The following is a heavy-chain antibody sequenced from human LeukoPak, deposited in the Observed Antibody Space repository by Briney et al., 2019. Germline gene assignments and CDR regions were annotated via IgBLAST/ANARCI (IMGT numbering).Heavy chain of an antibody. D-gene: IGHD2-21*02. J-gene: IGHJ6*02. CDR2: IIPIFGTA. V-gene: IGHV1-69*13. Sequence: ASVKVSCKASGGTFSSYAISWVRQAPGQGLEWMGGIIPIFGTANYAQKFQGRVTITADESTSTAYMELSSLRSEDTAVYYCARSPYYCGGDCNYYYGMDVWGQGTTVTVSS. CDR3: ARSPYYCGGDCNYYYGMDV. CDR1: GGTFSSYA.